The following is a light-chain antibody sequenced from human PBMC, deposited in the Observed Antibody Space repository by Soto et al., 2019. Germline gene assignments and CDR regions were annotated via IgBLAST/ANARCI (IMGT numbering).Light chain of an antibody. CDR2: GAS. CDR1: QSVGSK. CDR3: QQYNTWWT. Sequence: EIVMTQSPATLSVSPGERATLSCRAIQSVGSKLAWFQQKPGQAPRLLIYGASTRATGIPARFSGSGSGTDFTLTINSLQSEDFAVYYCQQYNTWWTFGQGTRVEI. J-gene: IGKJ1*01. V-gene: IGKV3-15*01.